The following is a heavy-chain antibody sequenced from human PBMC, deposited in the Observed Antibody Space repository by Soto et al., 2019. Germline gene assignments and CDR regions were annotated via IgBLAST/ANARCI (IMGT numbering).Heavy chain of an antibody. CDR1: SDSMNSGGYY. V-gene: IGHV4-31*03. CDR3: ARVRYGSGSYLHAFDY. D-gene: IGHD3-10*01. Sequence: TLSLTCSVSSDSMNSGGYYWSWIRQHPGKGLEWIGYIYSNGSTVYNPPLKRRTTISLDTSKNQSSLNLTSVTAADTAVYYCARVRYGSGSYLHAFDYWGQGTLVTVSS. J-gene: IGHJ4*02. CDR2: IYSNGST.